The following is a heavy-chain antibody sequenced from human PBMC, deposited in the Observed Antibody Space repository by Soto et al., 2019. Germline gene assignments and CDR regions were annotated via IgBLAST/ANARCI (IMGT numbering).Heavy chain of an antibody. D-gene: IGHD3-22*01. CDR3: ARGMASHYDSSGKLDY. J-gene: IGHJ4*02. Sequence: QVQLVQSGAEVKKPGSSVEVSCKASGGTFSSYAISWVRQAPGQGLEWMGGIIPIFGTANYAQKFQGRVTITADDSTSTDYMELSSLGSEDTAVYYCARGMASHYDSSGKLDYWGQGTLVTVSS. V-gene: IGHV1-69*01. CDR1: GGTFSSYA. CDR2: IIPIFGTA.